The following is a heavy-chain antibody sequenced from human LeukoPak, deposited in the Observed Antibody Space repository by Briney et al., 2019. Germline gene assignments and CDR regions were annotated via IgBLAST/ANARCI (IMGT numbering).Heavy chain of an antibody. CDR1: GFTFSSYS. J-gene: IGHJ6*02. V-gene: IGHV3-21*01. CDR2: ISSSSSYI. CDR3: ARDGRYCSGGSCYPYGMDV. Sequence: PGGSLRLSCAASGFTFSSYSMNWVRQAPGKGLEWVSSISSSSSYIYYADSVKGRFTISRDNAKNSLYLQMNSLRAEDTAVYYCARDGRYCSGGSCYPYGMDVWGQGTTVTVSS. D-gene: IGHD2-15*01.